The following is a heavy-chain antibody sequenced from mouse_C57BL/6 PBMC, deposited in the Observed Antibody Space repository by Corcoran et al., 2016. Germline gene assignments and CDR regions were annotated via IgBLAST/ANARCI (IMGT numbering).Heavy chain of an antibody. CDR1: GYTFTTYG. CDR3: ARSTGTAWFAY. V-gene: IGHV9-3*01. Sequence: QIQLVQSGPELKKPGETVKISCKASGYTFTTYGMSWVKQAPGKGLKWMGWINTYFGVPTYADDFKGRFAFSLETSASTAYLQINNLKNEDTATYFCARSTGTAWFAYWGQGTLVTVSA. J-gene: IGHJ3*01. CDR2: INTYFGVP. D-gene: IGHD4-1*01.